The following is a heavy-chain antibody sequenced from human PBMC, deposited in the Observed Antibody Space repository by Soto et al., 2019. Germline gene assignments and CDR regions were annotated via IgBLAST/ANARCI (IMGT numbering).Heavy chain of an antibody. D-gene: IGHD1-26*01. J-gene: IGHJ4*02. V-gene: IGHV4-4*02. CDR1: GGSISSNNC. CDR3: ARERGAGTYQGFDY. CDR2: IYHSGST. Sequence: QVQLQESGPGLVKPSGTLSLTCAVSGGSISSNNCWHWVRQPPGKGLEWIGEIYHSGSTNYSPSLKSRVTMSVDKSKNQFSLSLSSVTAADTAVYYCARERGAGTYQGFDYWGQGTLVTVSS.